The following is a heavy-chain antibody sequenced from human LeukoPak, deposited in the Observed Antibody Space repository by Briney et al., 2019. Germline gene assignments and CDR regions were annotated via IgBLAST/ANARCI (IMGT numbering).Heavy chain of an antibody. D-gene: IGHD5-12*01. CDR3: ARGFRLRGSVTYFDY. CDR2: INAGNGNT. Sequence: GASVKVSCKASGYTFTSYAMHWVRQAPGQRLEWMGWINAGNGNTKYSQKFQGRVTITRDTSASTAYMELSSLRSEDTAVYYCARGFRLRGSVTYFDYWGQGTLVTVSS. V-gene: IGHV1-3*01. CDR1: GYTFTSYA. J-gene: IGHJ4*02.